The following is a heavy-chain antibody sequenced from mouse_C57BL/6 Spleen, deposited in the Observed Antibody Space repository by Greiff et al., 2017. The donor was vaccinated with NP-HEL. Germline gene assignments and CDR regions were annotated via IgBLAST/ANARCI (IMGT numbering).Heavy chain of an antibody. CDR1: GFNIKDYY. CDR3: AYYYGSSGSYYAMDY. V-gene: IGHV14-2*01. Sequence: EVQLQQSGAELVKPGASVKLSCTASGFNIKDYYMHWVKQRTEQGLEWIGRIDPEDGETKYAPKFQGKATITADTSSNTANLQLSSLTSEDTAVYYWAYYYGSSGSYYAMDYWGQGTSVTVSS. CDR2: IDPEDGET. J-gene: IGHJ4*01. D-gene: IGHD1-1*01.